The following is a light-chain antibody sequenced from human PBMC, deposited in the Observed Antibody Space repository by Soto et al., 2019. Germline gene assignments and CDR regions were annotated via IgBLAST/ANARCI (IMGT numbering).Light chain of an antibody. V-gene: IGLV2-8*01. CDR2: EVT. Sequence: QSALTQPPSASGSPGQSVTISCTGTSSDVGAYKYVSWYQQYPGKAPKLMIYEVTKRPSGVPDRFSGSKSGNTASLTVSGLQAEDEDDYYCTAYVGSGIWVFGGGTKLTVL. CDR3: TAYVGSGIWV. CDR1: SSDVGAYKY. J-gene: IGLJ3*02.